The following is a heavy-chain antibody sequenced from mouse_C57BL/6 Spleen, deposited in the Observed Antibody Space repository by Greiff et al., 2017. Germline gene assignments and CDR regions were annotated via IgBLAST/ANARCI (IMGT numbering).Heavy chain of an antibody. J-gene: IGHJ2*01. CDR3: ARTHYYYGSSLYYFDY. V-gene: IGHV8-12*01. CDR2: IYWDDDK. D-gene: IGHD1-1*01. Sequence: QVQLKESGPGILQSSQTLSLTCSFSGFSLRTSGMGVSWIRQPSGKGLEWLAHIYWDDDKRYNPSLKSRLTISKDTSRNQVFLKITSVDTADTATYYCARTHYYYGSSLYYFDYWGQGTTLTVSS. CDR1: GFSLRTSGMG.